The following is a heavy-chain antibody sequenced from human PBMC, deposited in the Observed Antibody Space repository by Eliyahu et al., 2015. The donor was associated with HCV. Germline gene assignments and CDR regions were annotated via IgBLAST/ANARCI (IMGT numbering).Heavy chain of an antibody. CDR2: IRSKAYGGTT. Sequence: EVQLVESGGGLVKPGRSLRLSCTASGFTFGDYAMSWFRQAPGKGLEWVGFIRSKAYGGTTEYAASVKGRFTISRDDSKSIAYLQMNSLKTEDTAVYYCTRASRTYYYDSSGYPDPYAFDIWGQGTMVTVSS. J-gene: IGHJ3*02. CDR3: TRASRTYYYDSSGYPDPYAFDI. V-gene: IGHV3-49*05. D-gene: IGHD3-22*01. CDR1: GFTFGDYA.